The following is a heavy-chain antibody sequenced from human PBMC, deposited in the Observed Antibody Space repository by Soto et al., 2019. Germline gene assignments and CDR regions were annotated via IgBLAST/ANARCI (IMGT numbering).Heavy chain of an antibody. V-gene: IGHV3-23*01. J-gene: IGHJ6*02. CDR3: AKVAVPFDWWHYYYGMDV. CDR2: ISGSGGST. CDR1: GFTFSSYV. Sequence: GGSLRLSCAASGFTFSSYVMNWVRQAPGKGLEWVSTISGSGGSTYYADSVEGRFTFSRDNSKNTLHLLMNSLRAEDTAVYYCAKVAVPFDWWHYYYGMDVWGQGTTVTVSS. D-gene: IGHD2-8*02.